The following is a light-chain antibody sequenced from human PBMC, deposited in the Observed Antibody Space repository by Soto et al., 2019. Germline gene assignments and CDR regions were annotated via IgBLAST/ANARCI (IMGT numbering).Light chain of an antibody. CDR3: QQRSSWPRT. V-gene: IGKV3-11*01. CDR2: DAS. CDR1: QSVSSY. J-gene: IGKJ1*01. Sequence: EFVLTQSPATLSLSPGERATLSCRASQSVSSYLAWYQQKPGQAPRLLIYDASNRATGIPARFSGSGSGTDFTLTISRLKPEDFAVYYCQQRSSWPRTFGLGTKVDIK.